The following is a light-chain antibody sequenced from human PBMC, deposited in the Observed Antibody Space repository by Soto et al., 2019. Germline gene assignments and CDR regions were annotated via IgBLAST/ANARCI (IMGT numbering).Light chain of an antibody. J-gene: IGLJ1*01. CDR1: SSDVGGYNY. V-gene: IGLV2-14*01. Sequence: QSALTQPASVSGSPGQSITISCTGTSSDVGGYNYVSWYQQHPGKAPKLMIYEVSYRPSGVSNRFSGSKSANTASLTISGLQAEDEADYYCSSYTSSSLLVFGTGTKVTVL. CDR3: SSYTSSSLLV. CDR2: EVS.